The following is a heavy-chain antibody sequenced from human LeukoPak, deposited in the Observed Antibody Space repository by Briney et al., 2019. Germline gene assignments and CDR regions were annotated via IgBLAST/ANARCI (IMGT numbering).Heavy chain of an antibody. D-gene: IGHD3-22*01. Sequence: SSETLSLTCTVPGGSFSSTSSYWAWIRQPPGKGLGWIESISHTGSTYYNPSLKRRVTMSVDTSKNQFSLRLSSVTAADTSVHYCARLTFYYDGSGYYFDYWGQGTLVTVSS. J-gene: IGHJ4*02. V-gene: IGHV4-39*01. CDR3: ARLTFYYDGSGYYFDY. CDR1: GGSFSSTSSY. CDR2: ISHTGST.